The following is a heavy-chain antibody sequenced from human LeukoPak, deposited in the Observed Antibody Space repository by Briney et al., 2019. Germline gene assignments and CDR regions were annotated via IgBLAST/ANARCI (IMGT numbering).Heavy chain of an antibody. CDR2: IYHSGNT. V-gene: IGHV4-31*03. CDR3: ARRSLNAFDF. J-gene: IGHJ3*01. Sequence: PSQTLSLTCTVSGGSINNRAYYWSWIRRHPGKGLEWIGNIYHSGNTYYNPSLKSRLTISVDTSKNQFSLRLSSVTAADTAVYFCARRSLNAFDFWGQGTMVTVSS. D-gene: IGHD1-26*01. CDR1: GGSINNRAYY.